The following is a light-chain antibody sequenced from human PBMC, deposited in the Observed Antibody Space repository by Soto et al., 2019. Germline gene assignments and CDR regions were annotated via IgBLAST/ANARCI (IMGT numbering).Light chain of an antibody. CDR1: QSINSW. Sequence: DIQMTQSPSTLSASLGDRGTITCGASQSINSWLAWYQQKPGKAPQILIYDASTLKSGVPSRFSASGSGTEFTLIISSLQPDDFATYYCQQYTSYSWTFGQGTKVDI. J-gene: IGKJ1*01. CDR3: QQYTSYSWT. CDR2: DAS. V-gene: IGKV1-5*01.